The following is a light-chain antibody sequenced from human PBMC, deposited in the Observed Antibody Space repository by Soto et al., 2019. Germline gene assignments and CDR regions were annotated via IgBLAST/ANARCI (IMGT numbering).Light chain of an antibody. J-gene: IGKJ1*01. Sequence: TLSCRASQSVSSSYLAWYQQKPGQAPRLLIYGASSRATGIPDRFSGSGSGTDFTLTISRLEPEDFAVYYCQQYGSSAWTFGQGTKVDIK. CDR3: QQYGSSAWT. V-gene: IGKV3-20*01. CDR2: GAS. CDR1: QSVSSSY.